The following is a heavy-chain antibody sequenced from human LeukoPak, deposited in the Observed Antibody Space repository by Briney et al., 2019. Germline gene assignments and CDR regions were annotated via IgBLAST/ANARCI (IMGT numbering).Heavy chain of an antibody. V-gene: IGHV1-18*01. CDR2: ISAYNGNT. Sequence: ASVKVSCKASGYTFTSYGISWVRQAPGQGLEWMGWISAYNGNTNYAQKLQGRVTMTTDTSTSTAYMELRSLRSDDTAVYYCARDSSGYLGQGYFDYWGQGTLVTVSS. CDR3: ARDSSGYLGQGYFDY. CDR1: GYTFTSYG. D-gene: IGHD3-22*01. J-gene: IGHJ4*02.